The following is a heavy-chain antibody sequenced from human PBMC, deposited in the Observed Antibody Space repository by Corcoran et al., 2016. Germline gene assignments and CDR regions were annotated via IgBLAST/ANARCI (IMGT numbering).Heavy chain of an antibody. D-gene: IGHD3-3*01. CDR3: AREGLWDCWSGYPDY. Sequence: QVQLVQSGAEVKKPGASVKVSCKASGYTFTSYAMHWVRQASGQRLEWMGWINAGNGNTKYSQKFQGRVTITRDTSASTAYMELSSLRSEDMAVYYCAREGLWDCWSGYPDYWGQGTLVTVSS. V-gene: IGHV1-3*01. CDR2: INAGNGNT. CDR1: GYTFTSYA. J-gene: IGHJ4*02.